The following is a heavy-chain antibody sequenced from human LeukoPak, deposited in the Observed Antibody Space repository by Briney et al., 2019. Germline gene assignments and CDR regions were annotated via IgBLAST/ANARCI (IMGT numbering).Heavy chain of an antibody. CDR2: INQDGSDK. D-gene: IGHD3-3*01. J-gene: IGHJ4*02. CDR1: GFTFSSYA. CDR3: ARVVLSFWSGYHRAHFDY. V-gene: IGHV3-7*05. Sequence: GGSLRLSCAASGFTFSSYAMSWVRQAPGKGLEWVANINQDGSDKYYVDSVKGRFTISRDNAKTSLYLQVNSLRAEDTAMYYCARVVLSFWSGYHRAHFDYWGQGTLVTVSS.